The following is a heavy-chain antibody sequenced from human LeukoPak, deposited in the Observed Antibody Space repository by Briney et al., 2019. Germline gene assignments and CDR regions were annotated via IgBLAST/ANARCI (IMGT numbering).Heavy chain of an antibody. J-gene: IGHJ3*02. D-gene: IGHD1-26*01. CDR2: IYHSGST. CDR3: ARYIVSYPHDAFDI. CDR1: GYSISSGYY. Sequence: SETLSLTCSFSGYSISSGYYWGWIRQPPGQGLEWIGNIYHSGSTNYNPSLKSRVTISVDTSKNQFSLKLSSVTAADTAFYYCARYIVSYPHDAFDIWGQGTMVTVSS. V-gene: IGHV4-38-2*01.